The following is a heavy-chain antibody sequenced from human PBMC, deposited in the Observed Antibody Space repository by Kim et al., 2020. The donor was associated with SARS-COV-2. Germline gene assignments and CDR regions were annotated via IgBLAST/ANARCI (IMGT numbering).Heavy chain of an antibody. D-gene: IGHD1-26*01. J-gene: IGHJ4*02. Sequence: YAQEFQGRVTIPADQSTSTIYMDLSSLRSEDTALYYCAREGVGSQETYFDYWGQGTLVTVSS. CDR3: AREGVGSQETYFDY. V-gene: IGHV1-69*01.